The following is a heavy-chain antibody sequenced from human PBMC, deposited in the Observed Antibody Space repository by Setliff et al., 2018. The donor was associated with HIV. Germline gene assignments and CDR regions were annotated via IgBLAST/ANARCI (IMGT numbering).Heavy chain of an antibody. V-gene: IGHV3-13*01. CDR1: GFAFSTYA. CDR3: LRGSIQVPGLDHMDV. CDR2: LGVRGDT. J-gene: IGHJ6*03. D-gene: IGHD5-18*01. Sequence: GGSLRLSCAASGFAFSTYAMSWVRQAPGKGLEWVSGLGVRGDTYYTGSVKGRFAISRESAKNSLYLQMSNLRPEDTGVYYCLRGSIQVPGLDHMDVCGKGTTVTVSS.